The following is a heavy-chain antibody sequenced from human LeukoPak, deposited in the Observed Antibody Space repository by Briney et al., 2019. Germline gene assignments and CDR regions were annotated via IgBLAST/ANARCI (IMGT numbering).Heavy chain of an antibody. J-gene: IGHJ4*02. D-gene: IGHD3-9*01. CDR2: ISYDGSNK. CDR3: AKGGVYDILTGYYH. Sequence: GGSLRLSCAASGFTFSSYGMHWVRQAPGKGLEWVAVISYDGSNKYYADSVKGRFTISRDNSKNTLYLQMNSLRAEDTAVYYCAKGGVYDILTGYYHWGQGTLVTVSS. CDR1: GFTFSSYG. V-gene: IGHV3-30*18.